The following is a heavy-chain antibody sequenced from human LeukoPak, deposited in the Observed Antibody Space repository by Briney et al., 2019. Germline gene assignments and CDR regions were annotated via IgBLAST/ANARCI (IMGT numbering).Heavy chain of an antibody. J-gene: IGHJ3*02. V-gene: IGHV3-9*03. CDR3: VRDISSSGWYVWASDI. CDR1: GFTFSSYG. D-gene: IGHD6-19*01. Sequence: PGGSLRLSCAASGFTFSSYGMTWVRQAPGKGLEWVSGISWNGGSKDYADSVKGRFIISRDNAKNSLFLQMNSLRAEDMALYYCVRDISSSGWYVWASDIWGQGTTVTVSS. CDR2: ISWNGGSK.